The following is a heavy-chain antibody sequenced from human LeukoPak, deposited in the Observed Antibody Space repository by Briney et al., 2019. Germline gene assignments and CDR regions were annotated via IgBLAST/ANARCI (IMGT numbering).Heavy chain of an antibody. V-gene: IGHV3-9*01. J-gene: IGHJ3*02. Sequence: PGGSLRLSCAASGFTFDDYAMHWVRQAPGKGLEWVSGISWNSGSIGYADSVKGRFTISRDNAKNSLYLQMNSLRAEDTALYYCAKEPVETGGIIWGQGTMVTVSS. CDR3: AKEPVETGGII. D-gene: IGHD3-10*01. CDR1: GFTFDDYA. CDR2: ISWNSGSI.